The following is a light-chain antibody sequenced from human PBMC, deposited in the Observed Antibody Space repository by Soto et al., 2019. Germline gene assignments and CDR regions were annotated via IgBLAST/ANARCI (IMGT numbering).Light chain of an antibody. CDR3: QQYNSYSGT. V-gene: IGKV1D-16*01. Sequence: DIQMTQSPSSVSASVGDRVTITCRASQGISSWLAWYQQKPGKAPKLLIFAAYSLQSGVQSRFSGSGSGTEFTLTIRSLQPDDFATYYCQQYNSYSGTFGQGTKVDIK. CDR1: QGISSW. CDR2: AAY. J-gene: IGKJ1*01.